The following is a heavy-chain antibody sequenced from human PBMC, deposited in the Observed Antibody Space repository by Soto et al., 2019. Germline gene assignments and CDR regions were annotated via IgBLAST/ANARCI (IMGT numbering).Heavy chain of an antibody. CDR1: GFTFSSYA. CDR2: ISGSGGST. CDR3: AKETRITIFGVVPRGLLFDY. J-gene: IGHJ4*02. Sequence: PGGSLRLSCAASGFTFSSYAMSWVRQAPGKGLVWVSAISGSGGSTYYADSVKGRFTISRDNSKNTLYLQMNSLRAEDTAVYYCAKETRITIFGVVPRGLLFDYWGQGTLVTVSS. D-gene: IGHD3-3*01. V-gene: IGHV3-23*01.